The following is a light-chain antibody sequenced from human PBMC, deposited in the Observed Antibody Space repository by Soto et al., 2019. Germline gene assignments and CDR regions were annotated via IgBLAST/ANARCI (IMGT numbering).Light chain of an antibody. V-gene: IGKV1-39*01. CDR1: QSVKNY. J-gene: IGKJ4*01. CDR2: STS. CDR3: QQSYSAPLT. Sequence: DIQMTQSPSSLSASVGDRVTITCRASQSVKNYLNWYQHKPGKAPKLLIYSTSSLQYGVPSRFSGRGSGTDFTLAISSLQSEDFATYYCQQSYSAPLTFGGGTKVEMK.